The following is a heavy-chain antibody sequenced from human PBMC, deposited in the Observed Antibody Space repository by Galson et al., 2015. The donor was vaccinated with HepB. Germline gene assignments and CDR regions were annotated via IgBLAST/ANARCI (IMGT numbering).Heavy chain of an antibody. V-gene: IGHV3-33*01. CDR2: IWYDGRNK. CDR3: ARDIIDHCVSSSCYSGFDY. Sequence: SLRLSCAASGFTLSTYGMHWVRQAPGKGLEWVAVIWYDGRNKFHEDSVKGRFTISRDNSQNTMYLQMNNLRVEDTAVYYCARDIIDHCVSSSCYSGFDYCGQGTLVTVSS. CDR1: GFTLSTYG. J-gene: IGHJ4*02. D-gene: IGHD2-2*01.